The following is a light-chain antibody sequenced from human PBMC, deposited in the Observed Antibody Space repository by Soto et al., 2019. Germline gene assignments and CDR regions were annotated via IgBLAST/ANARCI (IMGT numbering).Light chain of an antibody. V-gene: IGLV2-23*01. CDR2: EGS. Sequence: QSALTQPASVSGSPGQSITISCTGTSSDVGSYNLVSWYQQHPGKAPKLMIYEGSKRPSGVSNRLSGSKSGNTASLTISGLQAEDEADYYCCSYAGSLYVFGTGTKLTVL. CDR3: CSYAGSLYV. J-gene: IGLJ1*01. CDR1: SSDVGSYNL.